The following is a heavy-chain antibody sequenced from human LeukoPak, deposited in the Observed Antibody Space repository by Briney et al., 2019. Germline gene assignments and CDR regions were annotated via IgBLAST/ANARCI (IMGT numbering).Heavy chain of an antibody. CDR3: ARVKYYYDSSGYYRYAFDI. V-gene: IGHV4-38-2*02. CDR1: GYSISSGYY. J-gene: IGHJ3*02. CDR2: IYYSGST. Sequence: TSETLSLTCTVSGYSISSGYYWGWIRQPPGKGLEWIGYIYYSGSTNYNPSLKSRVTISVDTSKNQFSLKLSSVTAADTAVYYCARVKYYYDSSGYYRYAFDIWGQGTMVTVSS. D-gene: IGHD3-22*01.